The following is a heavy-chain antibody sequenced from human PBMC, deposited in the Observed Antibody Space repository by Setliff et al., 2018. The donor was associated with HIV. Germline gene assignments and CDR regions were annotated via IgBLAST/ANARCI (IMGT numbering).Heavy chain of an antibody. V-gene: IGHV1-69*10. CDR1: GGTFSSYA. J-gene: IGHJ4*02. D-gene: IGHD3-22*01. Sequence: GASVKVSCKASGGTFSSYAINWVRQAPGQGLEWMGGIIPILGIAHYAQKFQGRVTITADKSTSTAYMELSSLRSEDTAVYYCARDREYYYDNSGSPSFDCWGQGTLVTVSS. CDR2: IIPILGIA. CDR3: ARDREYYYDNSGSPSFDC.